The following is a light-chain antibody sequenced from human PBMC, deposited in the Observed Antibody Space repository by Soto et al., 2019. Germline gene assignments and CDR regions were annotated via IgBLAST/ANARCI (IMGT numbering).Light chain of an antibody. CDR2: NAS. V-gene: IGKV3-15*01. J-gene: IGKJ2*01. CDR1: QSVSRH. CDR3: LQYSDWPPRYT. Sequence: EIVLTQSPATLSVSPGESATLSCRASQSVSRHLAWYQQKPGQAPRVLIYNASTRATGIPATFSGSGSGTEFTLTISSLQSEDFAVYYCLQYSDWPPRYTFGQGTKLEFK.